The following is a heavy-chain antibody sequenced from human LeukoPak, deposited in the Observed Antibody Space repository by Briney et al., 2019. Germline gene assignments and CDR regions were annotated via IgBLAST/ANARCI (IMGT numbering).Heavy chain of an antibody. CDR3: ARDTMVRGIIQ. V-gene: IGHV4-39*07. CDR2: IHHSGNT. J-gene: IGHJ4*02. CDR1: GGSISSSSYY. D-gene: IGHD3-10*01. Sequence: PSETLSLTCTVSGGSISSSSYYWGWIRQPPGKGLEWIGAIHHSGNTNYNPSLKTRVTISLDNSENHFSLNLSSVTAADTAIYYCARDTMVRGIIQWGQGILDTVSS.